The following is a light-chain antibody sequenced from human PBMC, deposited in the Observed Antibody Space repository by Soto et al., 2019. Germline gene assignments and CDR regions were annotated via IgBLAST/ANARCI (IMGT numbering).Light chain of an antibody. Sequence: DIQMTQSPSTLSASVGDRVASTCRASQNIGSRLAWYQQKPDEAPKLLIYDASSLESGVPLRFGGSGSGTDFTLIISSLQPDDFATYYCQQCNTPFTFGGGTKVYIK. CDR1: QNIGSR. V-gene: IGKV1-5*01. J-gene: IGKJ4*01. CDR2: DAS. CDR3: QQCNTPFT.